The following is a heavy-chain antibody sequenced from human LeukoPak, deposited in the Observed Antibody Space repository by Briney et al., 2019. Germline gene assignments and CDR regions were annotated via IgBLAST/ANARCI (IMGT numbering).Heavy chain of an antibody. CDR3: ASGDFWSGHKYYYYYGKDV. Sequence: PSETLSLTCAVYGGSFSGYYWSWIRQPPGKGLEWIGEINHSGSTNYNPSLKSRVTISVDTSKNQFSLKLSSVTAADTAVYYCASGDFWSGHKYYYYYGKDVWGQGTKVTVSS. D-gene: IGHD3-3*01. J-gene: IGHJ6*02. CDR2: INHSGST. CDR1: GGSFSGYY. V-gene: IGHV4-34*01.